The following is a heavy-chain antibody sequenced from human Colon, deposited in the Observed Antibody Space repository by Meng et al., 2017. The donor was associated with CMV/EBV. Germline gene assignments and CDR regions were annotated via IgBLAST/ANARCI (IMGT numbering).Heavy chain of an antibody. J-gene: IGHJ1*01. D-gene: IGHD3-10*01. Sequence: LSLTCAASGFTFSGYAMSWVRQAPGKGLEWVSAISNGGGNTYYADSVRGRFTISRDNSKNTLSLQMNSLRDEDTAVYYCARGVRGVWAEYFQHWGQGTLVTVSS. CDR1: GFTFSGYA. V-gene: IGHV3-23*01. CDR2: ISNGGGNT. CDR3: ARGVRGVWAEYFQH.